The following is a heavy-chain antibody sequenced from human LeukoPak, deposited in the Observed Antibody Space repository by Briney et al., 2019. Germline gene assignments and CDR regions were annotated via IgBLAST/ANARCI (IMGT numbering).Heavy chain of an antibody. Sequence: SETLSLTCAVSGGSISSGGYSWSWIRQPPGKGLEWIGYIYHSGSTYYNPSLKSRVTISVDRSKNQFSLKLSSVTAADTAVYYCARSPHSSGYYDYWGRGTLVTVPS. J-gene: IGHJ4*02. CDR2: IYHSGST. D-gene: IGHD3-22*01. CDR3: ARSPHSSGYYDY. CDR1: GGSISSGGYS. V-gene: IGHV4-30-2*01.